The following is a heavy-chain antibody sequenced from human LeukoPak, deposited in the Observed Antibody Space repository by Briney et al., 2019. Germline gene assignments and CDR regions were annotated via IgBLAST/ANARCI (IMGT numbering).Heavy chain of an antibody. Sequence: PGGSLRRSCAASGFTFSSYWMSWVRQAPGKGLEWVANIKQDGSEKYYVDSVKGRFTISRDNAKNSLYLQMNSLRAEDTAVYYCARSLYGDYVNYWGQGTLVTVSS. D-gene: IGHD4-17*01. CDR1: GFTFSSYW. CDR2: IKQDGSEK. V-gene: IGHV3-7*01. J-gene: IGHJ4*02. CDR3: ARSLYGDYVNY.